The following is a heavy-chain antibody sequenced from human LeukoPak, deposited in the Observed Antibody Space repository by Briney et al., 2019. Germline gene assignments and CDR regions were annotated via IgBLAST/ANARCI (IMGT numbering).Heavy chain of an antibody. CDR3: ARGGLHSDFDY. Sequence: SGGSLRLSCAASGFTVSSYYMSWVRQAPGKGLEWVSFLHTGGNTFYADSVKGRFTISRDNSKNTLHLYMNSLRAEDTAVYYCARGGLHSDFDYWGQGTLVTVSS. J-gene: IGHJ4*02. CDR1: GFTVSSYY. CDR2: LHTGGNT. V-gene: IGHV3-66*01. D-gene: IGHD2/OR15-2a*01.